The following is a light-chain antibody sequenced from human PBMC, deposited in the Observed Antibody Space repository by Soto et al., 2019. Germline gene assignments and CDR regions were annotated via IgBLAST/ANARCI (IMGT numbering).Light chain of an antibody. V-gene: IGLV2-23*02. Sequence: QSVLTQPASVFGCPGQSITSSCTGASSDVGSYNLVSWYQQHPGKAPKLIIYEVSKRPSGVSNRFSGSKSGNTASLTISGLQAEDEADYHCCSYAGSSTYVFRTGTKVPVL. J-gene: IGLJ1*01. CDR1: SSDVGSYNL. CDR2: EVS. CDR3: CSYAGSSTYV.